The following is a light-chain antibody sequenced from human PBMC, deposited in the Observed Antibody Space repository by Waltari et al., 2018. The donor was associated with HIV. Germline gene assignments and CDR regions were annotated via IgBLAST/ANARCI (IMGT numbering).Light chain of an antibody. CDR1: SGSIVSAY. J-gene: IGLJ3*02. CDR2: AND. V-gene: IGLV6-57*03. Sequence: LTQPHSVSESPGRTVTISCTRSSGSIVSAYVQWYQQRPGSATTAVMYANDLRPSGVPDRFFGSVDTSSNSAYLTMSGLTTEDEADYYCQTSDGNSQVFGGGTKLTVL. CDR3: QTSDGNSQV.